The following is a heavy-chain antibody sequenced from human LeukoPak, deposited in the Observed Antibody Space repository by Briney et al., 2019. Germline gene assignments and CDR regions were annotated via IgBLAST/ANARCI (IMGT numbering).Heavy chain of an antibody. CDR2: IYYSGST. Sequence: PSETLSLTCTVSGGSISSYYWSWVRQPPGKGLEWVGYIYYSGSTNYNPSLKSRVTISVETSKKQFSLKLSSVTAADTAVYYCARHFAIAGSLSYGMDVWGQGITVAVSS. J-gene: IGHJ6*02. CDR1: GGSISSYY. CDR3: ARHFAIAGSLSYGMDV. D-gene: IGHD6-13*01. V-gene: IGHV4-59*01.